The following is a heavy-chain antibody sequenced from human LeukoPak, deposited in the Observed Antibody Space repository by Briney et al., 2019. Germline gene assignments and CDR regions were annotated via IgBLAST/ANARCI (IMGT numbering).Heavy chain of an antibody. CDR2: IIPILGIA. CDR3: ARTLGYPASDAAFDI. V-gene: IGHV1-69*02. CDR1: GGTFSSYT. J-gene: IGHJ3*02. D-gene: IGHD5-18*01. Sequence: SVKVSCKASGGTFSSYTISWVRQAPGQGLEWMGRIIPILGIANCAQKFQGRVTITADKSTSTAYMELSSLRSEDTAVYYCARTLGYPASDAAFDIWGQGTMVTVSS.